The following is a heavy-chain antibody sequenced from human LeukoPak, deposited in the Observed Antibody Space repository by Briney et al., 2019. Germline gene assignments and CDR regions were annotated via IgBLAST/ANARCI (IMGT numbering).Heavy chain of an antibody. J-gene: IGHJ3*01. CDR1: GYTFTNYW. CDR3: ARRHLVGRTSNHFDV. V-gene: IGHV5-51*03. D-gene: IGHD1-14*01. Sequence: GESLKISCTGSGYTFTNYWIGWVRQMPGRGLEWMALINPRDFDTRYNPSFQGQVTISADKSINTAYLQWSSLKASDNAMYYCARRHLVGRTSNHFDVWGQGTMVTVSS. CDR2: INPRDFDT.